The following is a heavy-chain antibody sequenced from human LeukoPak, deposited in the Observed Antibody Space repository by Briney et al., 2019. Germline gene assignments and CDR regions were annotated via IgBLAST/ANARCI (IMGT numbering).Heavy chain of an antibody. J-gene: IGHJ5*02. D-gene: IGHD2-15*01. V-gene: IGHV1-69*05. CDR3: ARVRYCSGGSCYSGWFDP. Sequence: SVKVSCKASGYTFTGYYMHWVRQAPGQGLEWMGGIIPIFGTANYAQKFQGRVTITTDESTSTAYMELSSLRSEDTAVYYCARVRYCSGGSCYSGWFDPWGQGTLVTVSS. CDR2: IIPIFGTA. CDR1: GYTFTGYY.